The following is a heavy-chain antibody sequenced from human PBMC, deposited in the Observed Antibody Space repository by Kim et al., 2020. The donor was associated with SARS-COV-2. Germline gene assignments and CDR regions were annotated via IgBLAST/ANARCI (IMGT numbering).Heavy chain of an antibody. V-gene: IGHV1-46*01. J-gene: IGHJ4*02. D-gene: IGHD3-22*01. CDR1: GYTFTSYY. CDR3: ARLPEQDDSSAQWVY. Sequence: ASVKVSCKASGYTFTSYYMHWVRQAPGQGLEWMGIINPSGGSTSYAQKFQGRVTMTRDTSTSTVYMELSSLRSEDTAVYYCARLPEQDDSSAQWVYWGQGTLVTVSS. CDR2: INPSGGST.